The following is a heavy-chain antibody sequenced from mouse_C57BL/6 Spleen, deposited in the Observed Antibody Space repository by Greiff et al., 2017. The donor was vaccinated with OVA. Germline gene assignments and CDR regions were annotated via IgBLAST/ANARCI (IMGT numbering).Heavy chain of an antibody. J-gene: IGHJ4*01. CDR3: ARSMVTPYYAMDD. V-gene: IGHV1-54*02. D-gene: IGHD2-2*01. CDR1: GYAFTNYL. CDR2: INPGSGST. Sequence: VQLQQSGAELVRPGTSVKVSCTASGYAFTNYLIEWVKQRPEQGLEWIGVINPGSGSTNYTEKFKGKATFTADTSPNTVYMQLSSLTTEDSAIYYCARSMVTPYYAMDDWGQGTSVTVSS.